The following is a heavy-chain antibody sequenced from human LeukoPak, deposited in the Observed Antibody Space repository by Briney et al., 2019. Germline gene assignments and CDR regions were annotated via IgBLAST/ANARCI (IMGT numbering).Heavy chain of an antibody. J-gene: IGHJ6*03. CDR2: IIPIFGTA. Sequence: SVKVSCKASGYIFTSYFMHWVRQAPGQGLEWMGGIIPIFGTANYAQKFQGRVTITADKSTSTAYMELSSLRSEDTAVYYCAGTAMVTGYYMDVWGKGTTVTVSS. CDR1: GYIFTSYF. D-gene: IGHD5-18*01. V-gene: IGHV1-69*06. CDR3: AGTAMVTGYYMDV.